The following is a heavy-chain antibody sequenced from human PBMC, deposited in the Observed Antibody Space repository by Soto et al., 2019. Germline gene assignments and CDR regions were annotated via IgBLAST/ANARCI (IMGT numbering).Heavy chain of an antibody. CDR3: ARDLLAREGSSWSQYYYGMDV. CDR2: IYYSGST. J-gene: IGHJ6*02. Sequence: SETLSLTCTVSGGSISSYYWSWFRQPPGKGLEWIGYIYYSGSTNYNPSLKSRVTISVDTSKNQFSLKLSSVTAADTAVYYCARDLLAREGSSWSQYYYGMDVWGQGTTVTVSS. V-gene: IGHV4-59*01. D-gene: IGHD6-13*01. CDR1: GGSISSYY.